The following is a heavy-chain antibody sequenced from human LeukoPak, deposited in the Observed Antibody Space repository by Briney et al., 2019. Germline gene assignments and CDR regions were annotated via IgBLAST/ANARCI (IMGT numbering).Heavy chain of an antibody. CDR3: AHLSKYCTSGVCYYFDY. CDR2: IHWDNDK. Sequence: SGPTLVNPTQTLTLTCTFSGFSLSTSGVGVGWIRQPPGKALEWLALIHWDNDKRYSPSLKSRVTITKDTSKNQVVLRMTNMDPVDTATYYCAHLSKYCTSGVCYYFDYWGQGTLVTVSS. D-gene: IGHD2-8*01. CDR1: GFSLSTSGVG. V-gene: IGHV2-5*02. J-gene: IGHJ4*02.